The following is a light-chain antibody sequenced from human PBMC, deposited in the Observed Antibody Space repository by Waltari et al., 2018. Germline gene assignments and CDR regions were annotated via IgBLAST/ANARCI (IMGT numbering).Light chain of an antibody. CDR1: ASNIGAGYD. CDR3: QSYDTSLRVV. Sequence: SVLTQPPSVSGAPGQRVTTSCTGSASNIGAGYDVHWYQQLPRAAPKLLIYGSTSRPLGVPDRFFGSTSGTSASLAITGLQAEDEADYYCQSYDTSLRVVFGGGTKLTVL. J-gene: IGLJ2*01. V-gene: IGLV1-40*01. CDR2: GST.